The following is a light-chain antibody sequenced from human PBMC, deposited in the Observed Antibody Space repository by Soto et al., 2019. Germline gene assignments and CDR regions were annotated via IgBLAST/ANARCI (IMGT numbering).Light chain of an antibody. J-gene: IGLJ2*01. CDR3: SSYAGINNFRV. CDR2: EVN. V-gene: IGLV2-8*01. Sequence: QSALTQPPSASGSPGQSVTISCTGTSSDVGGYNYVSWYQQHPGKAPKLMIYEVNKRPSGVPDRFSGSKSGNTASLTVSGLQDEDETDYYCSSYAGINNFRVFGGGTKLTVL. CDR1: SSDVGGYNY.